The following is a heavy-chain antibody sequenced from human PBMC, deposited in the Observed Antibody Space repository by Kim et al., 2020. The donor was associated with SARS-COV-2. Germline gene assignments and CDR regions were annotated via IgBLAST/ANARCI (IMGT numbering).Heavy chain of an antibody. D-gene: IGHD6-13*01. J-gene: IGHJ6*02. CDR3: ARGYTAAGVGYYGMDV. V-gene: IGHV1-2*05. CDR2: INPNSGGT. CDR1: GYTFTGYY. Sequence: ASVKVSCKASGYTFTGYYIHWVRQAPGQGLEWMGRINPNSGGTNYAEKFQGRVTMTRDTSISTAYMELSRLTSDDTVVYYCARGYTAAGVGYYGMDVWGQGTTVTVSS.